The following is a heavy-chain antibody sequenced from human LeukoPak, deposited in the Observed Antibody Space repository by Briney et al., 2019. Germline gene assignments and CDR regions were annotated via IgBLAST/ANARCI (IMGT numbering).Heavy chain of an antibody. CDR1: GYTFTDSY. V-gene: IGHV1-2*02. D-gene: IGHD2-15*01. Sequence: ASVKVSCKASGYTFTDSYMHWVRQAPGQGLEWMGWINPNSGGTKYAQTFQGRVTMTRETSISTAYMELSRLRSDDTAVYYCARVPRAARSLAAQKWGQGTLVTVSP. J-gene: IGHJ4*02. CDR2: INPNSGGT. CDR3: ARVPRAARSLAAQK.